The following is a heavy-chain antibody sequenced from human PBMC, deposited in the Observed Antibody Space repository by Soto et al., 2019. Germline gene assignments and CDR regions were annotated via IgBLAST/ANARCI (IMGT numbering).Heavy chain of an antibody. CDR3: ASAWWELQPPNWFDP. Sequence: SVKVSCKASGGTFSSYAISWVRQAPGQGLEWMGGIIPIFGTANYAQKFQGRVTITADESTSTAYMELSSLRSEDTAVYYCASAWWELQPPNWFDPWGQGTPVTVSS. D-gene: IGHD1-26*01. CDR2: IIPIFGTA. CDR1: GGTFSSYA. V-gene: IGHV1-69*13. J-gene: IGHJ5*02.